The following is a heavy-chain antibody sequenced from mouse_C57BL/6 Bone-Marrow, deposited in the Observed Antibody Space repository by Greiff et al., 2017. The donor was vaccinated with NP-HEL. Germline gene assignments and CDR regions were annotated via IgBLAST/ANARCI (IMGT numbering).Heavy chain of an antibody. D-gene: IGHD2-4*01. V-gene: IGHV1-69*01. Sequence: QVQLQQSGAELVMPGASVKLSCKASGYTFTSYWMHWVKQRPGQGLEWIGEIDPSDSYTNYNQKFKGKSTLTVDKSSSTAYMQLSSLTSEDSAVYYCASGDYDGYWYFDVWGTGTTVTVSS. CDR2: IDPSDSYT. CDR3: ASGDYDGYWYFDV. J-gene: IGHJ1*03. CDR1: GYTFTSYW.